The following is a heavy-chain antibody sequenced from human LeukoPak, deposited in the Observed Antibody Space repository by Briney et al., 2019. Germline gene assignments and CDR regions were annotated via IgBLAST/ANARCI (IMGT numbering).Heavy chain of an antibody. V-gene: IGHV3-23*01. CDR1: GFTFSSYA. Sequence: KTGGSLRLSCAASGFTFSSYAMSWVRQAPGKGLEWVSAISGSGGSTYYADSVKGRFTISRDNSKNTLYLQMNSLRAEDTAVYYCAKYRGSDYYHYDMDVWGKGTTVTVSS. CDR2: ISGSGGST. D-gene: IGHD1-26*01. J-gene: IGHJ6*03. CDR3: AKYRGSDYYHYDMDV.